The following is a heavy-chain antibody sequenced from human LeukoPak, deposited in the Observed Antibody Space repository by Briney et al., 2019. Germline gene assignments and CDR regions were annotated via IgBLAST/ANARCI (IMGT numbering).Heavy chain of an antibody. J-gene: IGHJ5*02. Sequence: SETLSLTCTVSGGPIISTIYYWGWIRQSPGKGLDWNGSISYSGSSFCKPSLKSRVTMSVDTSKNQCSLKLSSVTAADTAVYYCARDQVDPSFSIAINHWFDPWGQGTLVTVSS. CDR2: ISYSGSS. V-gene: IGHV4-39*07. D-gene: IGHD6-6*01. CDR1: GGPIISTIYY. CDR3: ARDQVDPSFSIAINHWFDP.